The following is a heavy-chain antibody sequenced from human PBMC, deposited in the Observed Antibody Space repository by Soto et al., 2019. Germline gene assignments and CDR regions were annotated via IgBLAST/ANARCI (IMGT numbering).Heavy chain of an antibody. CDR1: GGSISSGDYY. CDR2: IYYSGST. J-gene: IGHJ5*02. CDR3: AIERPDGSRLDP. Sequence: QVQLQESGPGLVKPSQTLSLTCTVSGGSISSGDYYWSGIRQPPGKGLEWIGYIYYSGSTYYNPSLTSRVTISVDTSKNQFSLKLSSVTAADTAVYYCAIERPDGSRLDPWGQGTLVTVSS. D-gene: IGHD1-1*01. V-gene: IGHV4-30-4*01.